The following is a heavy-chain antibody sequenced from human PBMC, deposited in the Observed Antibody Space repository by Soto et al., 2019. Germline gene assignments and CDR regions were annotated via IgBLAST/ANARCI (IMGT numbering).Heavy chain of an antibody. Sequence: QVQLVQSGAEVKKPGASVKVSCKASGYTFTSYGISWVRQAPGQGLEWMGWISAYNGNTNYAQKLQGRVTMTTDTSTSTAYMELRSLRSDETAVYYCARLRITMVRGVISYYDAFDIWGQGTMVTVAS. CDR3: ARLRITMVRGVISYYDAFDI. V-gene: IGHV1-18*01. CDR1: GYTFTSYG. CDR2: ISAYNGNT. D-gene: IGHD3-10*01. J-gene: IGHJ3*02.